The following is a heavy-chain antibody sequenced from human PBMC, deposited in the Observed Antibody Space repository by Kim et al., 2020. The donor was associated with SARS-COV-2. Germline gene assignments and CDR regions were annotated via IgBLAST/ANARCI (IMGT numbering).Heavy chain of an antibody. CDR3: AKGITMVRGVISYYYYGMDV. CDR1: GFTFSSYG. V-gene: IGHV3-30*18. D-gene: IGHD3-10*01. Sequence: GGSLRLSCAASGFTFSSYGMHWVRQAPGKGLEWVAVISYDGSNKYYADSVKGRFTISRDNSKNTLYLQMNSLRAEDTAVYYCAKGITMVRGVISYYYYGMDVWGQGTTVTVSS. CDR2: ISYDGSNK. J-gene: IGHJ6*02.